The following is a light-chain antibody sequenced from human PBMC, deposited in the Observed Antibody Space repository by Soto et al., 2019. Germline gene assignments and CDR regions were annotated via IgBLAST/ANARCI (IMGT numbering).Light chain of an antibody. V-gene: IGKV3-20*01. CDR3: QQYNDWPPLT. CDR2: RAS. CDR1: QSVISSY. J-gene: IGKJ4*01. Sequence: EIVVTQSPGTLSLSPGERATLSCRASQSVISSYLAWYQQKPGRAPRLVIYRASSRATGIPDRFSGSGSGTDFTLTISRLEPEDIAVYYCQQYNDWPPLTFGGGTKVEIK.